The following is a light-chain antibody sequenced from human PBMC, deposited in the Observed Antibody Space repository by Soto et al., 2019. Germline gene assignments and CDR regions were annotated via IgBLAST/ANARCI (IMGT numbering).Light chain of an antibody. J-gene: IGLJ3*02. CDR1: SSDVGGYNY. Sequence: QSALTQPASVSGSPGQSIAISCTGTSSDVGGYNYVSWYQQHPGKAPKRMIYDVTNRPSGVSSRFSGSKSGNTASLTISGLQAEDEADYYCSSYTSNSTWVFGGGTKLTVL. CDR3: SSYTSNSTWV. CDR2: DVT. V-gene: IGLV2-14*01.